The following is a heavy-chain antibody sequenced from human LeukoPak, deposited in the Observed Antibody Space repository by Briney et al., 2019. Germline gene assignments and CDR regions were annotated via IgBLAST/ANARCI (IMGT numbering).Heavy chain of an antibody. V-gene: IGHV3-9*01. CDR3: AKDAYDILTGYLGY. D-gene: IGHD3-9*01. CDR1: GFTFDDYA. J-gene: IGHJ4*02. CDR2: ISWISGRI. Sequence: GRSLRLSCAASGFTFDDYAMHWVRQAPGQGLEWVSGISWISGRIGYADSVKGRFTISRDNAKNSLYLQMNSLRAEDTALYYCAKDAYDILTGYLGYWGQGALVTVSS.